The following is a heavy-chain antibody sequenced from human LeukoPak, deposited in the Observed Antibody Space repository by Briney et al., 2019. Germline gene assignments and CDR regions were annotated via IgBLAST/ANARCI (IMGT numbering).Heavy chain of an antibody. Sequence: PGGSLRLSCAASGFTFSSYSMNWVRQAPGKGLEWVSSISSSSSYIYYADSVKGRFTISRDNAKNSLYLQMNSLRAEDTAVYYCARDLDRVQLWFRDPRPHFDYWGQGTLVTVSS. D-gene: IGHD5-18*01. CDR3: ARDLDRVQLWFRDPRPHFDY. J-gene: IGHJ4*02. CDR2: ISSSSSYI. CDR1: GFTFSSYS. V-gene: IGHV3-21*01.